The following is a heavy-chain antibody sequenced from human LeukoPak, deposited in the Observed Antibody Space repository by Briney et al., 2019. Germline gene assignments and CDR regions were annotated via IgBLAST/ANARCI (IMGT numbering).Heavy chain of an antibody. CDR2: IYYSGST. CDR3: ARLGCSGGSCYQYYYYYYMDV. Sequence: SETLSLTCTVSGGSISSSSYYWGWIRQPPGKGLEWIGSIYYSGSTYYIPSLKSRVTISVDTSKNQFSLKLSSVTAADTAVYYCARLGCSGGSCYQYYYYYYMDVWGKGTTVTVSS. CDR1: GGSISSSSYY. D-gene: IGHD2-15*01. V-gene: IGHV4-39*01. J-gene: IGHJ6*03.